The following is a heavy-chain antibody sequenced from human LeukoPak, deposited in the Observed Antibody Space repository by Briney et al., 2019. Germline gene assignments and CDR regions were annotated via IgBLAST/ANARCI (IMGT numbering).Heavy chain of an antibody. CDR3: ARHPSYCSSTSCYRVYFQH. J-gene: IGHJ1*01. Sequence: SETLSLTCAVYGGSFSGYYWSWIRQPPGKGLEWIGEINHSGSTNYNPSLKSRVTISVDTSKNQFSLKLSSVTAADTAVYYCARHPSYCSSTSCYRVYFQHWGQGTLVTVSS. D-gene: IGHD2-2*01. CDR2: INHSGST. V-gene: IGHV4-34*01. CDR1: GGSFSGYY.